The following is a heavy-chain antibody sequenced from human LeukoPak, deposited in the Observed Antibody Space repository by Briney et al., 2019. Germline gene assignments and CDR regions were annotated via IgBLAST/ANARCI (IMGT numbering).Heavy chain of an antibody. CDR2: INWNGGST. CDR3: AKDSGSSWYYFDY. V-gene: IGHV3-20*04. CDR1: GFTFDDYG. D-gene: IGHD6-13*01. J-gene: IGHJ4*02. Sequence: GGSLRLSCAASGFTFDDYGMSWVRQAPGKGLEWVSGINWNGGSTGYADSVKGRFTISRDNAKNSLYLQMNSLRAEDMALYYCAKDSGSSWYYFDYWGQGTLVTVSS.